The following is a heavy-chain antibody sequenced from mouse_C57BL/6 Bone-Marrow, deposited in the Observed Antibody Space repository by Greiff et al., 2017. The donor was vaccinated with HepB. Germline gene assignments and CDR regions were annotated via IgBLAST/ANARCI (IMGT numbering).Heavy chain of an antibody. Sequence: VQLKESGPELVKPGASVKISCKASGYSFTGYYMHWVKQSHGNILDWIGYIYPYNGVSSYNQKFKGKATLTVDKSSSTAYMELRSLTSEDSAVYYCARITTVRSFYAMDYWGQGTSVTVS. V-gene: IGHV1-31*01. J-gene: IGHJ4*01. CDR3: ARITTVRSFYAMDY. D-gene: IGHD1-1*01. CDR1: GYSFTGYY. CDR2: IYPYNGVS.